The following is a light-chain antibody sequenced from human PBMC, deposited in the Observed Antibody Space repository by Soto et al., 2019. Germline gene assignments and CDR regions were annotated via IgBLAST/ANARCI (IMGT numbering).Light chain of an antibody. CDR3: QQRSNWLT. CDR1: QSVSSY. Sequence: EIVLTQSPATLSLSPGERATLSCRASQSVSSYLAWYQQKPGQAPRLLIYDASNRATVIPARFSGSGSGTDFTLIISSLEPEDFAVYYCQQRSNWLTFGGRTKVEIK. CDR2: DAS. J-gene: IGKJ4*01. V-gene: IGKV3-11*01.